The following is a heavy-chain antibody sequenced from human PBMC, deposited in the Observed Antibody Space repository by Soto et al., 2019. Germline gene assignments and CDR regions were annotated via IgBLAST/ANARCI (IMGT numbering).Heavy chain of an antibody. V-gene: IGHV1-8*01. Sequence: GASVQVSCKASGYTFTSYDIYWVRQATGQGLEWMGWMNPNTGNSGYAQKFQGRVTVTSDTTINTVYMELSSLRSEDTAVYYCARRAETNGWNGFGADKYYFDFWGQGTLVTVSS. J-gene: IGHJ4*02. CDR1: GYTFTSYD. CDR3: ARRAETNGWNGFGADKYYFDF. D-gene: IGHD1-1*01. CDR2: MNPNTGNS.